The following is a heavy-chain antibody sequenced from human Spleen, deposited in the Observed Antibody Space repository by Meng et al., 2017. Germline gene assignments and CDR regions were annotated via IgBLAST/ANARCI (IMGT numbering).Heavy chain of an antibody. Sequence: QVQPQESGPGLVKPSGTLSLTCAVSGDSISSTNWWSWVRQPPGKGLEWIGEIYQGGRTNYNPSLKSRVTISVDTSETQFSLRLNFVTAADTAVYYCATGLGGWGQGTLVTVSS. CDR3: ATGLGG. D-gene: IGHD2-15*01. J-gene: IGHJ4*02. CDR2: IYQGGRT. V-gene: IGHV4-4*02. CDR1: GDSISSTNW.